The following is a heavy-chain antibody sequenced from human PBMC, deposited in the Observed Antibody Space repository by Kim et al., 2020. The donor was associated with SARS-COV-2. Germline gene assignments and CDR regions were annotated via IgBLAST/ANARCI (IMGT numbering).Heavy chain of an antibody. CDR3: ARASVWSGYFEVGSYEY. J-gene: IGHJ4*02. D-gene: IGHD3-3*01. V-gene: IGHV1-2*06. CDR2: INPNSGGT. Sequence: ASVKVSCKASGYTFTGYYMHWVRQAPGQGLEWMGRINPNSGGTNYAQKFQGRVTMTRDTSISTAYMELSRLRSDDTAVYYCARASVWSGYFEVGSYEYWGQGTLVTVSS. CDR1: GYTFTGYY.